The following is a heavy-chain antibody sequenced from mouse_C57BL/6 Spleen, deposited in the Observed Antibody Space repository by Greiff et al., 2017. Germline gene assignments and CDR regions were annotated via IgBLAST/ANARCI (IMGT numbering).Heavy chain of an antibody. J-gene: IGHJ1*03. V-gene: IGHV1-4*01. D-gene: IGHD4-1*01. CDR3: AREGTGTYFDV. Sequence: QVQLKESGAELARPGASVKMSCKASGYTFTSYTMHWVKQRPGQGLEWIGYINPSRGYTKYNQKFKGKATLTAYKSSSTAYMQLSSLTSEDSAVYYCAREGTGTYFDVWGTGTTVTVSS. CDR1: GYTFTSYT. CDR2: INPSRGYT.